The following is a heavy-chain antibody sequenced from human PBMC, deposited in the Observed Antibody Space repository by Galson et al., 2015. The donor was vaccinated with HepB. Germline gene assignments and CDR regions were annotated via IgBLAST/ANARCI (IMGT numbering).Heavy chain of an antibody. CDR3: VKNWGGGPPGRHFHY. D-gene: IGHD7-27*01. Sequence: SLRLSCAASGFTFNINAMTWVRQAPGKGLEWVSTIGRGADTHYADSGKGRFTISRDNSGSTLFLHMDSLRPDDTAVYYCVKNWGGGPPGRHFHYWGQGTLVTVSS. CDR2: IGRGADT. CDR1: GFTFNINA. J-gene: IGHJ4*02. V-gene: IGHV3-23*01.